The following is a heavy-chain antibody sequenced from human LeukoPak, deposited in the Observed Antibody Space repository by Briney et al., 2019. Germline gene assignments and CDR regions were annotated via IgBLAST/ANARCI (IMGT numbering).Heavy chain of an antibody. V-gene: IGHV3-48*03. D-gene: IGHD4-17*01. CDR1: GFTFSAYA. Sequence: PGGSLRLSCAASGFTFSAYAMNWVRQAPGKGLEWVSYISSSGSTIYYADSVKGRFTISRDNAKNSLYLQMNSLRAEDTAVYYCARQEDHDYGDYYFDYWGQGILVTVSS. J-gene: IGHJ4*02. CDR2: ISSSGSTI. CDR3: ARQEDHDYGDYYFDY.